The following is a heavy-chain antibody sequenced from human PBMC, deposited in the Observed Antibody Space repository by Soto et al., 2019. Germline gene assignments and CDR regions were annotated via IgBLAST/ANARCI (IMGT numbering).Heavy chain of an antibody. J-gene: IGHJ4*02. CDR1: GGSISSSVYY. D-gene: IGHD4-17*01. CDR3: ARHRNGDYYFDY. Sequence: SETLSLTCTVSGGSISSSVYYWVWIRQPPGKGLEWIGSIYYSGSTYYNPSLKSRVTISVDTSRNQFSLKLSSVTAADPAVYYCARHRNGDYYFDYWGQGTLVTVSS. CDR2: IYYSGST. V-gene: IGHV4-39*01.